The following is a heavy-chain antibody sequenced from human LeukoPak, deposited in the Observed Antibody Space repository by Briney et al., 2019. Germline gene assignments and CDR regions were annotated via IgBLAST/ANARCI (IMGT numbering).Heavy chain of an antibody. CDR1: GGSISSGGYY. V-gene: IGHV4-31*03. CDR2: IYYSGST. Sequence: SQTLSLTCTVSGGSISSGGYYWSWIRQHPGKGLEWIGYIYYSGSTYYNPSLKSRVTISVDTSKNQFSLKLSSVTAADTAVYYCARSREQWLVLHNWFDPWAREPWSPSPQ. D-gene: IGHD6-19*01. CDR3: ARSREQWLVLHNWFDP. J-gene: IGHJ5*02.